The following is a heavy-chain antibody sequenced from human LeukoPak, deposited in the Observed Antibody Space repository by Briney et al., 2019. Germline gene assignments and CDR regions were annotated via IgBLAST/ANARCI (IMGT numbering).Heavy chain of an antibody. CDR1: GGTFSSYA. J-gene: IGHJ5*02. CDR3: ARVFGYGGYWFDP. D-gene: IGHD4-23*01. CDR2: IIPIFGTA. V-gene: IGHV1-69*13. Sequence: SVKVSCKASGGTFSSYAISWVRQAPGQGLEWMGGIIPIFGTANYAQKFQGRVTITADESTSTAYMELSSLRSEDTAVYYCARVFGYGGYWFDPWGQGTLVTVSS.